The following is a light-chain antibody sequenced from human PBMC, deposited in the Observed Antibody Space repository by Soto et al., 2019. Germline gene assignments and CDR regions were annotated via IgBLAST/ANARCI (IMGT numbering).Light chain of an antibody. CDR3: QQYNSYTWT. J-gene: IGKJ1*01. V-gene: IGKV1-5*03. Sequence: DMQMTQSPSTLSASVGDRVTITCRASQGISTWLAWYQQKPGKAPKLLIYKASSIESGVPSRFSGSGSGTEFTLTISSLQPDDSATYYCQQYNSYTWTFGQGTKVEIK. CDR1: QGISTW. CDR2: KAS.